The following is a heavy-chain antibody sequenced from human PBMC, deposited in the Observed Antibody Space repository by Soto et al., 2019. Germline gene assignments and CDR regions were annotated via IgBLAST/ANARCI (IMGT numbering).Heavy chain of an antibody. CDR3: ASRPYGGVFDY. D-gene: IGHD4-17*01. CDR1: GYAFTGYY. Sequence: ASVKVSCEASGYAFTGYYMHWVLQAPGQGLEWMGWINPNSGGTNYAQKFQGRVTMTRDTSISTAYMELSRLRSDDTAVYYCASRPYGGVFDYWGQGTLVAVSS. V-gene: IGHV1-2*02. J-gene: IGHJ4*02. CDR2: INPNSGGT.